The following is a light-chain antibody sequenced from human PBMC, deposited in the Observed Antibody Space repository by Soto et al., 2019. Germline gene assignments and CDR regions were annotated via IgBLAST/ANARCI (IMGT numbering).Light chain of an antibody. Sequence: QSVLTQPPSASGSPGQSVTISCTGASGDVGGYNYVSWYQQHPGKAPKLMIYEVTKRPSGVPDRFSGSKSDNTASLTISGLQAEDEADYYCSSYTSISTLYVFGTGTKVTVL. CDR3: SSYTSISTLYV. CDR1: SGDVGGYNY. CDR2: EVT. V-gene: IGLV2-8*01. J-gene: IGLJ1*01.